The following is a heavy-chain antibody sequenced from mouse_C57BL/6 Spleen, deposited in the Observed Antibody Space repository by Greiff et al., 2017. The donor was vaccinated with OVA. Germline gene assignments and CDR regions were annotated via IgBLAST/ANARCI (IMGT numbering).Heavy chain of an antibody. CDR2: IHPNSGST. J-gene: IGHJ4*01. CDR1: GYTFTSYW. D-gene: IGHD1-1*01. CDR3: ARSYYYGSSYRVAMDY. Sequence: QVQLQQSGAELVKPGASVKLSCKASGYTFTSYWMHWVKQRPGQGLEWIGMIHPNSGSTNYNEKFKSKATLTVDKSSSTAYMQLSSLTSEDSAVYYCARSYYYGSSYRVAMDYWGQGTSVTVSS. V-gene: IGHV1-64*01.